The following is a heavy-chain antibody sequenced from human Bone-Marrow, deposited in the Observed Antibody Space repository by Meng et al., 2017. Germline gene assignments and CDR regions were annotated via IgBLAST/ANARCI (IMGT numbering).Heavy chain of an antibody. Sequence: QVQLVQSGAEVKKPGASVKVSCKASGYTFTGHYIHWVRQAPGQGLEWMGRINPNSGGTDYAQNFQGRVTMTRDKSINTAYMDLSRLRFDDTAVYYCARDSGVGATTVWFDPWGQGTLVTVSS. CDR2: INPNSGGT. CDR3: ARDSGVGATTVWFDP. D-gene: IGHD1-26*01. CDR1: GYTFTGHY. J-gene: IGHJ5*02. V-gene: IGHV1-2*06.